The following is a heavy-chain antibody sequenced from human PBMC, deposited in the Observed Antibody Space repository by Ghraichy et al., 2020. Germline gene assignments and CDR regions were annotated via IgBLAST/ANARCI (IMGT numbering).Heavy chain of an antibody. CDR2: ITSSGSTT. Sequence: GGSLRLSCIASGFTFSSYAMSWVRQAPGKGLEWVSIITSSGSTTYYADSVNGRFTISRDNSKNTLYLQMNSLRAEDTAVYYCSKGGLSTPLFGLLADWGHGTLVTVSS. D-gene: IGHD5/OR15-5a*01. CDR1: GFTFSSYA. V-gene: IGHV3-23*01. CDR3: SKGGLSTPLFGLLAD. J-gene: IGHJ4*01.